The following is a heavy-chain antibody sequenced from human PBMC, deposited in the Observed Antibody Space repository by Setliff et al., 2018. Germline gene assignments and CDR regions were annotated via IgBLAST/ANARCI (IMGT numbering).Heavy chain of an antibody. Sequence: SETLSLTCTVSGGSISSSSYYWGWIRQPPGKGLEWIGNIYFGGNTYFNPSFKSRATMSIDTSNSQFSLKLSSVTAADTAIYYCARDASASDGRNAFDIWGQGTMVTVSS. CDR3: ARDASASDGRNAFDI. J-gene: IGHJ3*02. CDR1: GGSISSSSYY. CDR2: IYFGGNT. V-gene: IGHV4-39*07. D-gene: IGHD1-26*01.